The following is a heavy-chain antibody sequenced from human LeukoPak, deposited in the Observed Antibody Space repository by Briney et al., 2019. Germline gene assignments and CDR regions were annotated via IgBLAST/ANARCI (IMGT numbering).Heavy chain of an antibody. D-gene: IGHD1-1*01. CDR3: ARRAYSAAYWKHFDY. CDR2: IYYHENT. Sequence: SETLSLTCTVSGGSISSSSDYWGWIRQAPGKGLEWIGSIYYHENTYYNSSLKSRVTISVDTSKDQFSLKLNSVTAADTAVYFCARRAYSAAYWKHFDYWGQGTLVTVSS. CDR1: GGSISSSSDY. J-gene: IGHJ4*02. V-gene: IGHV4-39*01.